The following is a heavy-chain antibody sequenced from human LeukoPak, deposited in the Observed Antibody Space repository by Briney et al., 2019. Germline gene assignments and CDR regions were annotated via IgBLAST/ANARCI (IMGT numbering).Heavy chain of an antibody. CDR1: GGTFSSYA. Sequence: ASVKVSCKASGGTFSSYAISWVRQAPGQGLEWMGRIIPILGIASYAQKFQGRVTITADKSTSTAYMELSSLRSEDTAVYYCAREGDSSGYNNYYYYYGMDVWGQGTTVTVSS. CDR3: AREGDSSGYNNYYYYYGMDV. J-gene: IGHJ6*02. D-gene: IGHD3-22*01. CDR2: IIPILGIA. V-gene: IGHV1-69*04.